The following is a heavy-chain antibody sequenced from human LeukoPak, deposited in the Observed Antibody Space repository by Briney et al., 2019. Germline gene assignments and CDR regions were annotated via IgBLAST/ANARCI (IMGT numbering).Heavy chain of an antibody. CDR1: GGSISSYY. CDR3: ARLRRSIAAAGRVYNWFDP. Sequence: PSEPLSLTCTVSGGSISSYYWSWIRQPPGKGLEWIGYIYYSGSTNYNPSLKSRVTISVDTSKNQFSLKLSSVTAADTAVYYCARLRRSIAAAGRVYNWFDPWGQGTLVTVSS. CDR2: IYYSGST. V-gene: IGHV4-59*01. J-gene: IGHJ5*02. D-gene: IGHD6-13*01.